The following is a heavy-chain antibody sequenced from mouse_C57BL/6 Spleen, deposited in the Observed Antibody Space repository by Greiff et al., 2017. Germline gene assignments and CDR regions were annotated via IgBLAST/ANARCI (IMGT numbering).Heavy chain of an antibody. CDR2: ISDGGSYT. V-gene: IGHV5-4*01. CDR3: ARERLYDY. J-gene: IGHJ2*01. Sequence: EVQLVESGGGLVKPGGSLKLSCAASGFTFSSYAMSWVRQTPEKRLEWVATISDGGSYTYYPDNVKGRFTISRDNAKNNLYLQMSHLKSEDTAMYYCARERLYDYWGQGTTLTVSS. CDR1: GFTFSSYA. D-gene: IGHD1-2*01.